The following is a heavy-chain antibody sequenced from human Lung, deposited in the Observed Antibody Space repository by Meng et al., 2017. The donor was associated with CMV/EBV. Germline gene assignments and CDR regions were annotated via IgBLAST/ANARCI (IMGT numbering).Heavy chain of an antibody. D-gene: IGHD4-23*01. CDR1: GFIFSDLW. J-gene: IGHJ4*02. CDR2: TKSKVDGETR. CDR3: TTDRPMSGGKIHDL. V-gene: IGHV3-15*01. Sequence: EVQLVESGGGLVKPGGSLRFSGGGFGSGFIFSDLWMNWVRQAPGKGLEWVGRTKSKVDGETRDYAAAVRGRFAISRDDSENTLYLHMNSLKTEDTAVYYCTTDRPMSGGKIHDLGGQGPRGTVAS.